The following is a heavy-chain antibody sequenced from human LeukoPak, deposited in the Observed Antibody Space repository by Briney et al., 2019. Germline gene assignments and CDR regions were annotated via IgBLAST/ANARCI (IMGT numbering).Heavy chain of an antibody. V-gene: IGHV4-34*01. J-gene: IGHJ4*02. CDR2: INNSGST. Sequence: SETLSLTCAVYGWSFSGYYWSWIRQPPGRGLEWIWEINNSGSTNYNPSLKSRVTISLDKSKNQFSLDLSSVTAAESAVYYCARARPVVVFDYWGQGTLVTVSS. CDR3: ARARPVVVFDY. CDR1: GWSFSGYY. D-gene: IGHD2-21*01.